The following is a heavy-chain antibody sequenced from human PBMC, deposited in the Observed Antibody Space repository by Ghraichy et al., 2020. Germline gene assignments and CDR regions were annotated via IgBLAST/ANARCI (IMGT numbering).Heavy chain of an antibody. V-gene: IGHV4-39*01. CDR3: ARHYKYSYGYPAFDI. Sequence: SETLSLTCTVSGGSISSSSYYWGWIRQPPGKGLEWIGSIYYSGSTYYNPSLKSRVTISVDTSKNQFSLKLSSVTAADTAVYYCARHYKYSYGYPAFDIWGQGTMVTVSS. D-gene: IGHD5-18*01. CDR2: IYYSGST. J-gene: IGHJ3*02. CDR1: GGSISSSSYY.